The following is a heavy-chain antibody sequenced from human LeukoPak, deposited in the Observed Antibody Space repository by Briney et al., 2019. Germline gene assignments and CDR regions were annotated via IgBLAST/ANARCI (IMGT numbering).Heavy chain of an antibody. CDR1: GFTFSDYY. J-gene: IGHJ4*02. D-gene: IGHD6-13*01. Sequence: GGSLRLSCAASGFTFSDYYMSWIRQAPGKGLEWVSYISSSGSTIYYADSVKGRFTISRDNAKNSLYLQMNSLGAEDTAVYYCASSIAAAGVFDYWGQGTLVTVSS. V-gene: IGHV3-11*01. CDR2: ISSSGSTI. CDR3: ASSIAAAGVFDY.